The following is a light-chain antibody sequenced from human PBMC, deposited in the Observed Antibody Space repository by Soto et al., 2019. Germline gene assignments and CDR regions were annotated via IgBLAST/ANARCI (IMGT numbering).Light chain of an antibody. Sequence: IQLTQSPSSLSASVGDRVTITCRASQGVTSYLAWYQQKPGKAPKLLIYAASTLQSGVPSRFSGSGSVTDFTLTISSLQPEDFATYYCLQLNPYPFSFGPGTKVEIK. CDR2: AAS. J-gene: IGKJ3*01. CDR3: LQLNPYPFS. V-gene: IGKV1-9*01. CDR1: QGVTSY.